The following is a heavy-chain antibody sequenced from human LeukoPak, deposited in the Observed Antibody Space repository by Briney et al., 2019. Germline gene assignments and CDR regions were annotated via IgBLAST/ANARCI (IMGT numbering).Heavy chain of an antibody. D-gene: IGHD3-16*01. Sequence: PGGSLRLSCAASGFAFSAYWMHWVRQAPGKGLEAVARINEDATTITYADSVKGRFIISRDNSKKSLYLQMNNLSVEDTAVYYCVRDLVFVWTPGDDFDFWGQGTLVIVSS. CDR3: VRDLVFVWTPGDDFDF. J-gene: IGHJ4*02. CDR1: GFAFSAYW. V-gene: IGHV3-74*01. CDR2: INEDATTI.